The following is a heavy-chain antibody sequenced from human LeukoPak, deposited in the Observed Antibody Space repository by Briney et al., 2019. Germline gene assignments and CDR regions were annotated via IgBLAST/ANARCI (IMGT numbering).Heavy chain of an antibody. D-gene: IGHD4-17*01. Sequence: SETLSRTCTVSGGSISSYYWSWIRQPPGKGLEWIGYIYYSGSTNYNPSLKSRVTISVDTSKNQFSLKLSSVTAADTAVYYCARHVDYGDYGPYYYYYGMDVWGQGTTVTVSS. CDR2: IYYSGST. CDR1: GGSISSYY. V-gene: IGHV4-59*08. CDR3: ARHVDYGDYGPYYYYYGMDV. J-gene: IGHJ6*02.